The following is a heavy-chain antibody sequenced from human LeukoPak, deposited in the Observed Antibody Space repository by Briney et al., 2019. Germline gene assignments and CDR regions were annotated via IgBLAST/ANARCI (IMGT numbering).Heavy chain of an antibody. CDR3: ARELVVVVAATNGMDV. CDR2: INPSGGST. Sequence: ASVTVSFKASGYTFTSYYMHWVRQAPGQGLEWMGIINPSGGSTSYAQKFQGRVTMTRDTSTSTVYMELSSLRYEDTAVYYCARELVVVVAATNGMDVWGQGTTVTVSS. J-gene: IGHJ6*02. V-gene: IGHV1-46*01. CDR1: GYTFTSYY. D-gene: IGHD2-15*01.